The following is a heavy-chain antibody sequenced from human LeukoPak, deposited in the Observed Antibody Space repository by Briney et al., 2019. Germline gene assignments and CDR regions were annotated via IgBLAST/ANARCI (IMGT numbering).Heavy chain of an antibody. J-gene: IGHJ4*02. CDR1: GFTFSSFA. V-gene: IGHV3-30-3*01. CDR2: ISYDGSNK. CDR3: ARDRRGLTGYYYFDY. Sequence: GGSLRLSCAASGFTFSSFAMHWVRQVPGKGLEWVAVISYDGSNKYYADSVNGRFTISRDNSKNTLYLQMDSLRPEDTAVYYCARDRRGLTGYYYFDYWGQGTLVTVSS. D-gene: IGHD3-9*01.